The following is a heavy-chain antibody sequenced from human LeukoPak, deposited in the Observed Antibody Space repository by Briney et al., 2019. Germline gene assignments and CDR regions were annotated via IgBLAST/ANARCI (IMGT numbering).Heavy chain of an antibody. CDR2: ISWNSGSI. CDR3: AKDPFRYCSSTSCYTGMGV. V-gene: IGHV3-9*01. Sequence: GRSLRLSCAASGFTFDDYAMHWVRQAPGKGLEWVSGISWNSGSIGYADSVKGRFTISRDNAKNSLYLQMNSLRAEDTALYYCAKDPFRYCSSTSCYTGMGVWGQGTTVTVSS. J-gene: IGHJ6*02. CDR1: GFTFDDYA. D-gene: IGHD2-2*02.